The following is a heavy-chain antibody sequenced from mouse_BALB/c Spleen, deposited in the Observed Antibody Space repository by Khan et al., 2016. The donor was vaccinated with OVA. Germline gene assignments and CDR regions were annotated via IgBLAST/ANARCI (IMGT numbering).Heavy chain of an antibody. CDR1: GYTFTNYW. CDR3: ARGYFGNYEFAY. Sequence: QVQLKESGAELVKPGASVKLSCKTSGYTFTNYWIQWVKQRPGQGLGWIGQIFPGTGTTYYNENFKGKATLTIDTSSTTAYMHLSSLTSEDSAVYFCARGYFGNYEFAYWGQGTLVTVSA. V-gene: IGHV1S132*01. D-gene: IGHD2-1*01. CDR2: IFPGTGTT. J-gene: IGHJ3*01.